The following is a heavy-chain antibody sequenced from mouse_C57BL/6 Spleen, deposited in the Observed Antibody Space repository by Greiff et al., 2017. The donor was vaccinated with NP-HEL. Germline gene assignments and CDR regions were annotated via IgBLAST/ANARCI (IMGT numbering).Heavy chain of an antibody. V-gene: IGHV1-4*01. CDR3: ARSSNPHAMDY. CDR2: INPSSGYT. Sequence: QVHVKQSGAELARPGASVKMSCKASGYTFTSYTMHWVKQRPGQGLEWIGYINPSSGYTKYNQKFKDKATLTADKSSSTAYMQLSSLTSEDSAVYYCARSSNPHAMDYWGQGTSVTVSS. CDR1: GYTFTSYT. J-gene: IGHJ4*01. D-gene: IGHD2-5*01.